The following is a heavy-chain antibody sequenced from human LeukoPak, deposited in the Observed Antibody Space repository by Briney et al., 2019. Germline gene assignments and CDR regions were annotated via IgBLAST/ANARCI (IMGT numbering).Heavy chain of an antibody. CDR1: GGSISSRSYY. Sequence: SETLSLTCTVSGGSISSRSYYWGWIRQPPGKGLEWIGSIYYSGSTYYNPSLKSRVTISVDTSKNQFSLKLNSVTAADTAVYCCARQPESVSNWFDPWGQGALVTVSS. J-gene: IGHJ5*02. V-gene: IGHV4-39*01. CDR3: ARQPESVSNWFDP. CDR2: IYYSGST. D-gene: IGHD6-19*01.